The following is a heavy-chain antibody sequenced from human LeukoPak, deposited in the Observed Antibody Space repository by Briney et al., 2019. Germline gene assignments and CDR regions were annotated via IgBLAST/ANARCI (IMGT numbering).Heavy chain of an antibody. D-gene: IGHD6-6*01. CDR2: IYYSGST. V-gene: IGHV4-30-4*01. J-gene: IGHJ3*02. CDR1: GGSISSGDYY. Sequence: ESGPGLVKPSQTLSLTCTVSGGSISSGDYYWRWIRQPPGKGLEWIGYIYYSGSTYYNPSLKSRVTISVDTSKNQFSLKLSSVTAADTAVYYCARDSLVQDAFDIWGQGTMVTVSS. CDR3: ARDSLVQDAFDI.